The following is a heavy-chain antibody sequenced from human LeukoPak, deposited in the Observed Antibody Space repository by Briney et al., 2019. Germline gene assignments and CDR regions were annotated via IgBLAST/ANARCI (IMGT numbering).Heavy chain of an antibody. CDR1: GFTFSSYE. Sequence: SGGSLRLSCAASGFTFSSYEMNWVRQAPGKGLEWVSYISSSSSTIYYADSVKGRFTISRDNAKNSLYLKMNSLRADDTAVYYCAKVATWTYFDAWGQGTLVTVSS. D-gene: IGHD3/OR15-3a*01. CDR3: AKVATWTYFDA. CDR2: ISSSSSTI. V-gene: IGHV3-48*03. J-gene: IGHJ4*02.